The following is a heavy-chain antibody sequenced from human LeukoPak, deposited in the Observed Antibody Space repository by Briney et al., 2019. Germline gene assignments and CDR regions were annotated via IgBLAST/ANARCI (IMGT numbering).Heavy chain of an antibody. CDR2: VIPIFGTA. CDR1: GGTFSSYA. CDR3: ARVQRITMVRGVPGPLD. D-gene: IGHD3-10*01. J-gene: IGHJ4*02. V-gene: IGHV1-69*06. Sequence: PVKVSCKASGGTFSSYAISWVRQAPGQGLEWMGGVIPIFGTANYAQKFQGRVTITADKSTSTAYTELSSLRSEDTAVYYCARVQRITMVRGVPGPLDWGQGTLVTVSS.